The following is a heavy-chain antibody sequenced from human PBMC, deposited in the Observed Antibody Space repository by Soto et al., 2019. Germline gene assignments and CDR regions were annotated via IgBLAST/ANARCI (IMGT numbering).Heavy chain of an antibody. J-gene: IGHJ5*02. Sequence: SETLSLTCAVYGGSFSGYYWSWIRQPPGKGLEWIGEINHSGSTNYNPSLKSRVTISVDTSKNQFSLKLSSVTAADTAVYYCARALAARLQPNWFDPWGQGTLVTVSS. CDR2: INHSGST. CDR1: GGSFSGYY. V-gene: IGHV4-34*01. CDR3: ARALAARLQPNWFDP. D-gene: IGHD6-6*01.